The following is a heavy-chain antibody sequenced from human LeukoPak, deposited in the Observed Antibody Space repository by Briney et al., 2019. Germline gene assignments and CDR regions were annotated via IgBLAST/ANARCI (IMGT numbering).Heavy chain of an antibody. D-gene: IGHD3-10*01. CDR3: ARDKSRPYGSADAFDI. CDR1: GYSISSGYY. J-gene: IGHJ3*02. Sequence: SETLSLTRTVSGYSISSGYYWGWIRPPPGKGLEWIGIIYHSGSTYYNPSLKSRVTMSVDTSKNQFSLQLSSVTAADTAVYYCARDKSRPYGSADAFDIWGQGTMVTVSS. CDR2: IYHSGST. V-gene: IGHV4-38-2*02.